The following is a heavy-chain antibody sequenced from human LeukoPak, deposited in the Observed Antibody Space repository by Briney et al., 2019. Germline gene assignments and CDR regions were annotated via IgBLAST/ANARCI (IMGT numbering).Heavy chain of an antibody. V-gene: IGHV3-33*06. Sequence: GGSLRLSCVASGFSFSTHGMHWVRQAPGKGLEWVAVIWHDGRSIYNEDSVKGRFTISRDTSENTVYLQMNSLRAEDTAVYYYAKGFSTLWVNYFDDWGQGTPVTVSS. CDR2: IWHDGRSI. CDR1: GFSFSTHG. CDR3: AKGFSTLWVNYFDD. J-gene: IGHJ4*02. D-gene: IGHD2-21*01.